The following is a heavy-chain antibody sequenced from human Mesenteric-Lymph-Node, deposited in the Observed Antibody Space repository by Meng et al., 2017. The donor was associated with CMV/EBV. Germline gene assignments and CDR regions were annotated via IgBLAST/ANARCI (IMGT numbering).Heavy chain of an antibody. D-gene: IGHD2-2*01. Sequence: GESLKISCAASGFTVSSNYMSWVRQAPGKGLEWVSVIYSGGSTYYADSVKGRFTISRDNSKNTLYLQMNSLRAEDTAVYYCAKDPIVVPAAPVGQPAGYYGMDVWGQGTTVTVSS. CDR1: GFTVSSNY. J-gene: IGHJ6*02. V-gene: IGHV3-53*01. CDR3: AKDPIVVPAAPVGQPAGYYGMDV. CDR2: IYSGGST.